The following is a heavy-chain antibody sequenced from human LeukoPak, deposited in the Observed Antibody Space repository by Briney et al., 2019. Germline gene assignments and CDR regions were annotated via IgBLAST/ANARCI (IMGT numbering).Heavy chain of an antibody. Sequence: ASVKVSCKASGYTFTSYGISWVRQAPGKGLEWMGGFDPEDGETIYAQKFQGRVTMTEDTSTDTAYMELSSLRSEDTAVYYCATGPSPTVTTSDYWGQGTLVTVSS. CDR2: FDPEDGET. D-gene: IGHD4-17*01. CDR3: ATGPSPTVTTSDY. J-gene: IGHJ4*02. V-gene: IGHV1-24*01. CDR1: GYTFTSYG.